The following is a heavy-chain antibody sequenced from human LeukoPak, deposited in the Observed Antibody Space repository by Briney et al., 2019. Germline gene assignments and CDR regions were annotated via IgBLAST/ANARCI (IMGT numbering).Heavy chain of an antibody. Sequence: ASVKVSCKASGYTFTSYDINWVRQAPGQGLEWMGWISAYNGNTNYAQKLQGRVTMTTDTSTSTAYMELRSLRSDDTAVYYCARVDRQLVPTDYWGQGTLVTVSS. CDR2: ISAYNGNT. V-gene: IGHV1-18*01. CDR3: ARVDRQLVPTDY. CDR1: GYTFTSYD. J-gene: IGHJ4*02. D-gene: IGHD6-6*01.